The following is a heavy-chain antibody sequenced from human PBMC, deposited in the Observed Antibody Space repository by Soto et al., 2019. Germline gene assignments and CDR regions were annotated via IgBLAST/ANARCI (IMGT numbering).Heavy chain of an antibody. CDR2: IYRDDDK. CDR3: AHRLNYYQFIWFDP. D-gene: IGHD3-10*01. V-gene: IGHV2-5*02. J-gene: IGHJ5*02. Sequence: QITLKESGPTLVKPTQTLTLTCTFSGVSLSTSGVGVGWIRQPPGKALECLALIYRDDDKRYSPSLESRPTITKDTAKHRLVLTMSIMDPVHTATYYCAHRLNYYQFIWFDPWGQGTLVTVSS. CDR1: GVSLSTSGVG.